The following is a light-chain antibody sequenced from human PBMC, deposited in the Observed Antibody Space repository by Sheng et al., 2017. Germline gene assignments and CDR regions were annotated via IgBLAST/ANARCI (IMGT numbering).Light chain of an antibody. CDR2: DAF. J-gene: IGKJ4*01. CDR3: QLRSKWPPXT. CDR1: QSVSTY. Sequence: EIVLRQSPATLSLSPGERATLSCRASQSVSTYLAWYQQKPGQAPRLLIYDAFNRATGIPARFSGSGSGTDFTLTISSLEPEDFAVYYCQLRSKWPPXTFGGGTKVEIK. V-gene: IGKV3-11*01.